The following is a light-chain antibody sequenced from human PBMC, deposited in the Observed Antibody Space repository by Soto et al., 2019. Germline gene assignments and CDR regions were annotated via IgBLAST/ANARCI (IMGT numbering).Light chain of an antibody. CDR2: DGG. CDR3: CLYAQGGIFV. J-gene: IGLJ3*02. CDR1: STDIGSYNF. V-gene: IGLV2-23*03. Sequence: QSVLTQPASVSGSVGQSITISCTGTSTDIGSYNFVSWFQQHPGKVPKLIIFDGGRRPSGVSDRFSGSTSGNTASLTISGLQADDEADYYCCLYAQGGIFVIGGGTKLTVL.